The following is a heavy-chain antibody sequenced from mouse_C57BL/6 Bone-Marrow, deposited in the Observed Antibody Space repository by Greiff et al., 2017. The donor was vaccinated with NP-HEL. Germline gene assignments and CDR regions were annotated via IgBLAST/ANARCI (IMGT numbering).Heavy chain of an antibody. V-gene: IGHV5-4*01. J-gene: IGHJ1*03. CDR1: GFTFSSYA. CDR2: SDGGSYT. Sequence: EVQVVESGGGLVKPGGSLKLSCAASGFTFSSYAISDGGSYTYYPDNVKGRFTISRDNAKNNLYLQMSHLKSEDTAMYYCARDLRYWYFDVWGTGTTVTVSS. CDR3: ARDLRYWYFDV.